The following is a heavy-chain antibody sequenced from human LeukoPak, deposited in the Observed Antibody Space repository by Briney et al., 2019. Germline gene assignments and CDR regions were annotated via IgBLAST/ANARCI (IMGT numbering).Heavy chain of an antibody. Sequence: GGSLRLSCAASGFTFSSYAMSWVRQAPGKGLEWVSAISGSGGSTYYADSVKGRFTISRDNSKNTLYLQMNSLRAEDTAVYYCAKKGDYDSWSGYDYYYYYYYMDVWGKGTTVTVSS. D-gene: IGHD3-3*01. CDR3: AKKGDYDSWSGYDYYYYYYYMDV. CDR2: ISGSGGST. V-gene: IGHV3-23*01. CDR1: GFTFSSYA. J-gene: IGHJ6*03.